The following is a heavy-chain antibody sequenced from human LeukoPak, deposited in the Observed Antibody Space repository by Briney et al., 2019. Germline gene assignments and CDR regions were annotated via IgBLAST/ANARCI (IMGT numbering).Heavy chain of an antibody. V-gene: IGHV1-18*01. CDR3: ARDSFEMAATGDY. CDR2: ISAFNGNT. J-gene: IGHJ4*02. D-gene: IGHD5-24*01. CDR1: GYTFTSYG. Sequence: ASVKVSCKASGYTFTSYGISWVRQAPGQGLEWMGWISAFNGNTKYAQKLQGRVTMTTDTSTSTAYLEVRSLRPDDTAVYYCARDSFEMAATGDYWGQGTLVTVSS.